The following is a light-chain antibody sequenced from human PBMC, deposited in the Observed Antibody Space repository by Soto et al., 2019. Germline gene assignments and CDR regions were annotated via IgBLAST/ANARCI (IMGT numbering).Light chain of an antibody. V-gene: IGKV1-5*01. CDR2: DAS. J-gene: IGKJ1*01. CDR1: QTISFS. CDR3: QRDHVFSLT. Sequence: DIQMPESTYPLSASLGDRFTIPCLASQTISFSLAWYQQKPGKAPKLLIYDASTLQSGVPSRFSGSESGTEFILAICGLQPDDFAPYYCQRDHVFSLTFGQGTKVDI.